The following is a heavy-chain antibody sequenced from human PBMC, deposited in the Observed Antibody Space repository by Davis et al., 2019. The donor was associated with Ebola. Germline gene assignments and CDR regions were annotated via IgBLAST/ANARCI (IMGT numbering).Heavy chain of an antibody. CDR1: GGSFSGYY. Sequence: MPSETLSLTCTVYGGSFSGYYWSWIRQPPGKGLEWIGEINHSGSTNYNPPLKSRVTISVDTSKNQFSLKLSSVTAAETAVYYCARVIVTTPLRGGWFDPWGQGTLVTVSS. CDR2: INHSGST. D-gene: IGHD4-11*01. J-gene: IGHJ5*02. V-gene: IGHV4-34*01. CDR3: ARVIVTTPLRGGWFDP.